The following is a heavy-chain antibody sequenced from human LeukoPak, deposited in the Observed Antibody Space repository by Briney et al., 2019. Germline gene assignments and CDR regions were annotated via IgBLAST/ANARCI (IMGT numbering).Heavy chain of an antibody. CDR2: IWYDGSNK. D-gene: IGHD6-13*01. CDR1: GFTFSSYG. Sequence: PGGSLRLSCAASGFTFSSYGMHWVRQAPGKGLEWVAVIWYDGSNKYYADSVKGRFTISRDNSKNTLYLQMNSLRAEDTAVYYCAREGPIAAAGLYYYYGMDVWGQGTTVTVSS. J-gene: IGHJ6*02. V-gene: IGHV3-33*01. CDR3: AREGPIAAAGLYYYYGMDV.